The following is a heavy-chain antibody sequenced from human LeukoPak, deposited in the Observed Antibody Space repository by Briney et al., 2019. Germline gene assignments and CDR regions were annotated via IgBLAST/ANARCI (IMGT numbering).Heavy chain of an antibody. Sequence: SETLSLTCTVSGGSISSYYWSWIRQPPGKGLEWIGYIYYCGSTNYNPSLKSRVTISVDTSKNQFSLKLSSVTAADTAVYYCAREHDDGYNFDYWGQGTLVTVSS. CDR2: IYYCGST. V-gene: IGHV4-59*01. J-gene: IGHJ4*02. CDR3: AREHDDGYNFDY. D-gene: IGHD5-24*01. CDR1: GGSISSYY.